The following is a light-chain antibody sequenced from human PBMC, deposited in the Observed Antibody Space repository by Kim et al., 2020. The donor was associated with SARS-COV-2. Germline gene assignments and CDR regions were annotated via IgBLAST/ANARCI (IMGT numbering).Light chain of an antibody. Sequence: QSVLTQPPSVSGAPGQRVTISCTGGSSNVGAGSDVHWYQHLPGTAPKLLIYGNTNRPSGVPDRFSGSKSGTSASLAITGLQAEDEADYHCQSYDSSLSSWVFGGGTQLTVL. CDR2: GNT. V-gene: IGLV1-40*01. CDR1: SSNVGAGSD. CDR3: QSYDSSLSSWV. J-gene: IGLJ3*02.